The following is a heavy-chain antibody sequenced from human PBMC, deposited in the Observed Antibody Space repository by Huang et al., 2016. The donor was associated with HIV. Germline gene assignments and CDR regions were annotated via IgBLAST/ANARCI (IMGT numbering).Heavy chain of an antibody. V-gene: IGHV4-39*01. CDR1: GGSISRNNDY. Sequence: QLQLQESGPGLVKPSETLSLPCTVSGGSISRNNDYWGWFRPPPGKGLEWIGSISYSGSTYFHPSCKSRIIPSVDTSKNQFYLRVTSLTAADTAVYYCARQEDRMRIAPAAAFDIWGQGTMVTVSS. CDR2: ISYSGST. J-gene: IGHJ3*02. D-gene: IGHD6-25*01. CDR3: ARQEDRMRIAPAAAFDI.